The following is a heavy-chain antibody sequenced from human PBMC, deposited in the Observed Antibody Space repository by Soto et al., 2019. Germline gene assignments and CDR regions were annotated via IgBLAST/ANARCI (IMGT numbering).Heavy chain of an antibody. D-gene: IGHD6-13*01. CDR2: IDPSDSYT. CDR3: ARLQPAAGDNDLTFDY. Sequence: EVQLVQSGAEVKKPGESLRISCKGSGYSFTSYWISWVRQMPGKGLEWMGRIDPSDSYTNYSPSFQGHVTISADKSISTTYLQWSSLKASDTAMYYCARLQPAAGDNDLTFDYWGQGTLVTVSS. V-gene: IGHV5-10-1*01. CDR1: GYSFTSYW. J-gene: IGHJ4*02.